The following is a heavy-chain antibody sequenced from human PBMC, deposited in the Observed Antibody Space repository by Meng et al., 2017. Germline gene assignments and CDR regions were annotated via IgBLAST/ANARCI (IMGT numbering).Heavy chain of an antibody. CDR1: DGSLNSYY. V-gene: IGHV4-59*01. Sequence: SETLSLTCSVSDGSLNSYYWSWMRHPPGKGLEWIGDIHYSGSTNYNPSLKSRVTISVDTSKNHFSLKLSSVTAADTAIYYCARENVGLIRYFDWSREDESTAHYYYGMDVWGQGTAVTVSS. CDR2: IHYSGST. J-gene: IGHJ6*02. D-gene: IGHD3-9*01. CDR3: ARENVGLIRYFDWSREDESTAHYYYGMDV.